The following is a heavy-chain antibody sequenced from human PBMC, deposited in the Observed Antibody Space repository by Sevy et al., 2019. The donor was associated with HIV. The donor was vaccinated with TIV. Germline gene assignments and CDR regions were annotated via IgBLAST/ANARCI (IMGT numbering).Heavy chain of an antibody. Sequence: SETLSLTCTVSGGSISSGDYYWSWIRQPPGKGLEWIGYIYYSGSTYYNPSLKSRVTISADTSKNQFSLKLSSVTAADTAVYYCAREGYSYGYAGMDVWGQGTTVTVSS. CDR1: GGSISSGDYY. V-gene: IGHV4-30-4*01. CDR3: AREGYSYGYAGMDV. J-gene: IGHJ6*02. CDR2: IYYSGST. D-gene: IGHD5-18*01.